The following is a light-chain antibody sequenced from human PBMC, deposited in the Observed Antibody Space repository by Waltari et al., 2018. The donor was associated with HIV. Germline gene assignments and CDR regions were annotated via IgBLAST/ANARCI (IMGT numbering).Light chain of an antibody. Sequence: SYELTQPSSVSVSPGQTARITCSGDVLKKKYARWFQQKPGQAPVLVIYKDSELPSGIPERFSGSSSGTTVTLTISGAQVEDEADYYCYSAADNNGVFGGVTKLTVL. CDR3: YSAADNNGV. CDR1: VLKKKY. J-gene: IGLJ2*01. CDR2: KDS. V-gene: IGLV3-27*01.